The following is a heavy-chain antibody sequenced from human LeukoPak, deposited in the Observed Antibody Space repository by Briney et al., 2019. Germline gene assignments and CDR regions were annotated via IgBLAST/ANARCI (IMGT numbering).Heavy chain of an antibody. CDR1: GFTFSSYE. D-gene: IGHD2-2*01. Sequence: GGSLRLSCAASGFTFSSYEMDWVRQAPGKGLVWISYIGRTGSTKFYADSLEGRLTISRDNAKNSLYLQMNSLRAEDTAVYYCARRYCSNTSCLFDYWGQGTLVTVSS. CDR3: ARRYCSNTSCLFDY. J-gene: IGHJ4*02. CDR2: IGRTGSTK. V-gene: IGHV3-48*03.